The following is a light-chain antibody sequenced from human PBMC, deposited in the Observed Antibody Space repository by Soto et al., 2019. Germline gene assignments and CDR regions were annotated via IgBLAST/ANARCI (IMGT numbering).Light chain of an antibody. Sequence: QSVLTQPPSASGTPGQRVTISCSGSSSNIGSNTVNWYQQLPGTAPKLLIHSNNQRPSGVPDRFSGSKSGTSASLAISGLQSDDEADYYCAAWDGSLNGWVFGGGTKVTVL. CDR3: AAWDGSLNGWV. CDR2: SNN. J-gene: IGLJ3*02. V-gene: IGLV1-44*01. CDR1: SSNIGSNT.